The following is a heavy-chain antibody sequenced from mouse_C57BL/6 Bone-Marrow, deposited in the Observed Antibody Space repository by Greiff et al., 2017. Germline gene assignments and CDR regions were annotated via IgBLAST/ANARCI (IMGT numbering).Heavy chain of an antibody. Sequence: QVTLQESGPGILQSSQTLSLSCSFSGFSLTTSGMGVSWIRQPSGKGLEWLAHTYWDDDKRYKPSMKSRPTISKDTSSYPVLLKITSVDTADTATDYCARSSSPRGYFDVWGTGTTVTVSS. J-gene: IGHJ1*03. CDR3: ARSSSPRGYFDV. CDR1: GFSLTTSGMG. V-gene: IGHV8-12*01. CDR2: TYWDDDK. D-gene: IGHD1-1*01.